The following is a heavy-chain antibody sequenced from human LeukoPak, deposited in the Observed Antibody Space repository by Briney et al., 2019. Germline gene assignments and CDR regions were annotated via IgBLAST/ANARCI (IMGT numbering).Heavy chain of an antibody. CDR2: ISSSGSTI. D-gene: IGHD3-22*01. J-gene: IGHJ4*02. V-gene: IGHV3-48*03. CDR3: ARDREYYYDSSGHGGGTY. Sequence: PGGSLRLSCAASGFTFSSYEMNWVRQAPGKGLEWVSYISSSGSTIYYADSVKGRFTISRDNAKNSLYLQMNSLRAEDTAVYYCARDREYYYDSSGHGGGTYWGQGTLVTVSS. CDR1: GFTFSSYE.